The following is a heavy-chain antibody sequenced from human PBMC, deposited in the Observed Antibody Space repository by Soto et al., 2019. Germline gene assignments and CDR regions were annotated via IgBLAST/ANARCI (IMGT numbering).Heavy chain of an antibody. D-gene: IGHD1-7*01. Sequence: EVQLVQSGAELKKPGESLRISCQASGCTFTNYYIAWVRQVPGKGLEWMGRIDPSDSYIKYSPSFEGHVTMSVDKSISTAFLQWSRLEASDTAMYFCAIPLARTTPFDYWGQGSLVTVSS. CDR3: AIPLARTTPFDY. V-gene: IGHV5-10-1*03. J-gene: IGHJ4*02. CDR1: GCTFTNYY. CDR2: IDPSDSYI.